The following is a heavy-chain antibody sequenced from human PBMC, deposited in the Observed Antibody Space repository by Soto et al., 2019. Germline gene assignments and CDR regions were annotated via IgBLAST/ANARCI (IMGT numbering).Heavy chain of an antibody. J-gene: IGHJ5*02. CDR2: MYHGGRT. CDR3: ERAASPYFDSLSAFDP. CDR1: GDSVTNYF. V-gene: IGHV4-59*02. Sequence: TSETLSLSCTVSGDSVTNYFWSWMRQPPGKGLEWIAHMYHGGRTNYSPSLKSRVTMSLDSSRNQFYLNLSSVTAADTAVYFCERAASPYFDSLSAFDPWGQGVLVTVSS. D-gene: IGHD3-9*01.